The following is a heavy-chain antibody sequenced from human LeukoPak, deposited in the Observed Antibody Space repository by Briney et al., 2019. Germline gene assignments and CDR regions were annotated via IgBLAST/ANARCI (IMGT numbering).Heavy chain of an antibody. Sequence: QAGGSLRLSCAASGFTFSSYAMSWVRQAPGKGLEWVSVISGSGGNAYYADSVKGRFTISRDNSKNTLYLQLNSLRAEDTAVYYCAKWKYSNSGIDDYWGQGTLVTVSS. J-gene: IGHJ4*02. CDR1: GFTFSSYA. D-gene: IGHD6-6*01. V-gene: IGHV3-23*01. CDR2: ISGSGGNA. CDR3: AKWKYSNSGIDDY.